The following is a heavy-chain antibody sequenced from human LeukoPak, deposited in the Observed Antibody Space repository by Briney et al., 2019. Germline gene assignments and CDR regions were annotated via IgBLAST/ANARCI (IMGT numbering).Heavy chain of an antibody. CDR1: GYTFTSYG. CDR3: ASSPAAPPQDFDY. V-gene: IGHV1-69*13. CDR2: IIPIFGTA. D-gene: IGHD2-2*01. J-gene: IGHJ4*02. Sequence: SVKVSCKASGYTFTSYGISWVRQAPGQGLEWMGGIIPIFGTANYAQKFQGRVTITADESTSTAYMELSSLRSEDTAVYYCASSPAAPPQDFDYWGQGTLVTVSS.